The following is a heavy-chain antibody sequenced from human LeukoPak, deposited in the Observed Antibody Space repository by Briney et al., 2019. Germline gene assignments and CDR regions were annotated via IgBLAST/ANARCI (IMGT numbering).Heavy chain of an antibody. J-gene: IGHJ6*02. V-gene: IGHV1-69*13. Sequence: SVKVSCKASGGTFSSYAIRWVRQAPGQGLEWMGGIIPIFGTANYAQKFQGRVTITADESTSTAYMELSSLRSDDTAVYYCARSFFSSSWTAYYYYYGMDVWGQGTTVTVSS. CDR2: IIPIFGTA. D-gene: IGHD6-13*01. CDR1: GGTFSSYA. CDR3: ARSFFSSSWTAYYYYYGMDV.